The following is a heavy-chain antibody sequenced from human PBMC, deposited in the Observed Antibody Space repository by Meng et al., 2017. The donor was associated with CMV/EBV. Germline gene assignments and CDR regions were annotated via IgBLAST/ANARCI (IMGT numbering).Heavy chain of an antibody. CDR3: VRPSFGGAFDI. Sequence: GESLKISCAASGFIFSTYAMNWVRQAPGKRLEWVSGISNSDGSTYYADSVKGRFTISRDNSKDTLYLQMSSLRAEDTAVYYCVRPSFGGAFDIWGQGALVTVSS. CDR1: GFIFSTYA. CDR2: ISNSDGST. D-gene: IGHD3-10*01. V-gene: IGHV3-23*01. J-gene: IGHJ3*02.